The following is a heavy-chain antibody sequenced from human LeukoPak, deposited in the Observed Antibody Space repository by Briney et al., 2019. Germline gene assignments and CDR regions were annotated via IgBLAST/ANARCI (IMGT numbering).Heavy chain of an antibody. V-gene: IGHV3-23*01. CDR1: GFTFSSYA. Sequence: PGGSLRLSCAASGFTFSSYAMSWVRQAPGKGLEWVSAISGSGGSTYYADSVKGRFTISRDNSKNTLYLQMNSLRAEDTAVYYCAKDRRKFDDSSGYYHYWGQGTPVTVSS. J-gene: IGHJ4*02. CDR2: ISGSGGST. D-gene: IGHD3-22*01. CDR3: AKDRRKFDDSSGYYHY.